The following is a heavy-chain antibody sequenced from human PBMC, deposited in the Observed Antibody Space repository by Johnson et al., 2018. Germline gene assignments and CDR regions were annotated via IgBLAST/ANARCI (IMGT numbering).Heavy chain of an antibody. V-gene: IGHV3-66*01. CDR2: IYSGGST. Sequence: VQLVQSGVGVARPGGSLRLSCAASGFTVSSNYMSWVRQAPGKGLEWVSVIYSGGSTYYADSVKGRFTISRDNSKNTLYLQMNSLKTEDTAVYYCTPDGDDHDAFAIWGQGTMVTVSS. CDR1: GFTVSSNY. CDR3: TPDGDDHDAFAI. J-gene: IGHJ3*02. D-gene: IGHD5-24*01.